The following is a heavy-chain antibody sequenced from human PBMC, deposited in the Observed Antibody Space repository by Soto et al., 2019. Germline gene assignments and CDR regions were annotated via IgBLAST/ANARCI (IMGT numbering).Heavy chain of an antibody. V-gene: IGHV3-23*01. Sequence: LLESGGGLVQPGGSLRLSCAASGFTFTTYAMGWVRQAPGKGLEWVASIRGSGAGTFYADSVKGRFTISRDNAKKMVYLQMIGLGADDTALYDRAKEALAVAGNNFDSWGQGTLVTVSS. D-gene: IGHD6-19*01. CDR3: AKEALAVAGNNFDS. J-gene: IGHJ4*02. CDR1: GFTFTTYA. CDR2: IRGSGAGT.